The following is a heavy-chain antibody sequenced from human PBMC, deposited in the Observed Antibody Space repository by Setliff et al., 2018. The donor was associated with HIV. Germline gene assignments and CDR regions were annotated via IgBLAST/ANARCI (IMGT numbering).Heavy chain of an antibody. CDR1: GFNFGDYG. CDR3: AKDRFSDSSAPGDAFDV. V-gene: IGHV3-23*01. D-gene: IGHD3-22*01. Sequence: GGSLRLSCTTSGFNFGDYGMSWVRQAPGKGLEWVSGISGSGANPYNADFVEGRFTVSRDNSKNTLYLQLNSLRAEDTAVYYCAKDRFSDSSAPGDAFDVWGVGTLVTVSS. CDR2: ISGSGANP. J-gene: IGHJ3*01.